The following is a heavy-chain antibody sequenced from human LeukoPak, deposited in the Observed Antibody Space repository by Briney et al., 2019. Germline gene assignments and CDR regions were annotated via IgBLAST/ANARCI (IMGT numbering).Heavy chain of an antibody. CDR3: ARDPTRGVGYYHYYMDV. V-gene: IGHV1-2*06. Sequence: ASVKVSCKASGYTFTDYYMHWVRQAPGQGLEWVGRINPNSGGTNYAQKFQGRVTMTRDTSISTAYMELSRLRSDDTAVYYCARDPTRGVGYYHYYMDVWGKGTTVTVSS. CDR2: INPNSGGT. J-gene: IGHJ6*03. CDR1: GYTFTDYY. D-gene: IGHD2-8*01.